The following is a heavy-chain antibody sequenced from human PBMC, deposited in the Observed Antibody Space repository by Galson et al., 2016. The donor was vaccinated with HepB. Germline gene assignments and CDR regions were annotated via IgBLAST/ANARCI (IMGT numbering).Heavy chain of an antibody. D-gene: IGHD4-11*01. CDR1: GFTFSTQS. Sequence: SLRLSCAASGFTFSTQSMNWVRQAPGKGLEWVSYIRSSGASTYYADSVKGQFTISRDNAKNSLYLQMSSLRAEDTAVYYCARGLDSNDYRDHRFDPWGQGALVTVSS. J-gene: IGHJ5*02. CDR3: ARGLDSNDYRDHRFDP. CDR2: IRSSGAST. V-gene: IGHV3-48*03.